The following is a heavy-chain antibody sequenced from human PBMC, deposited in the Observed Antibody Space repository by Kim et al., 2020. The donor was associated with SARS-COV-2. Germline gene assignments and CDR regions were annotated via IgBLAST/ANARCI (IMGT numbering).Heavy chain of an antibody. CDR1: GFTFSSYG. V-gene: IGHV3-30*18. Sequence: GGSLRLSCAASGFTFSSYGMHWVRQAPGKGLEWVAVISYDGSNKYYADSVKGRFTISRDNSKNTLYLQMNSLRAEDTAVYYCAKDHGFGELSASFYFDYWGQGTLVTVSS. CDR2: ISYDGSNK. CDR3: AKDHGFGELSASFYFDY. D-gene: IGHD3-10*01. J-gene: IGHJ4*02.